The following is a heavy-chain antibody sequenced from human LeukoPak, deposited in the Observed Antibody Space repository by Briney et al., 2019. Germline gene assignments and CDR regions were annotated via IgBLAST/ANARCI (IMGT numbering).Heavy chain of an antibody. CDR3: ARDRAGQQWLVNDY. D-gene: IGHD6-19*01. J-gene: IGHJ4*02. Sequence: ASVKVSCKASGYTFTSYYMHWVRQAPGQGLEWMGIINPSGGSTSYAQKFQGRVTTTRDTSTSTVYMEPSSPRCEDTAVYYCARDRAGQQWLVNDYWGQGTLVTVSS. V-gene: IGHV1-46*01. CDR2: INPSGGST. CDR1: GYTFTSYY.